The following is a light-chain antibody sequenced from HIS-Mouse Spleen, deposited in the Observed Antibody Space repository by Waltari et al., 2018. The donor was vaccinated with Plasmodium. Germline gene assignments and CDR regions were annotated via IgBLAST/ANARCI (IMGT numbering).Light chain of an antibody. Sequence: IVLTQSPGTLSLSPGARATLSCRDSQSVSSSYLAWYQQKPGQAPRRLIYGASSRATGIPDRFSGSGSGTDFTLTISRLEPEDFAVYYCQQYGSSPYTFGQGTKLEIK. CDR2: GAS. V-gene: IGKV3-20*01. CDR3: QQYGSSPYT. CDR1: QSVSSSY. J-gene: IGKJ2*01.